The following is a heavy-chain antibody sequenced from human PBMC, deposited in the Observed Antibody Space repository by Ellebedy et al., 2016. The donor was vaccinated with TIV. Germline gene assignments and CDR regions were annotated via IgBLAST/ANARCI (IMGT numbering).Heavy chain of an antibody. J-gene: IGHJ4*02. D-gene: IGHD3-22*01. CDR3: ARDYPYYETGNN. CDR2: IYPDSDDT. CDR1: GYTFNSYG. Sequence: AASVKVSCKASGYTFNSYGINWVRQAPGQGLEWMGWIYPDSDDTYSAQNLQGRLTMTTDTSTTTVYMELRSLKSDDTAVYYCARDYPYYETGNNWGQGTLVTVSS. V-gene: IGHV1-18*01.